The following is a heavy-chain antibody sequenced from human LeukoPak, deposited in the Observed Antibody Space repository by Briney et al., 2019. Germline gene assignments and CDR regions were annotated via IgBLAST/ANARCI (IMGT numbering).Heavy chain of an antibody. V-gene: IGHV1-18*01. Sequence: ASVKVSCKASGYTFTSYGISWVRQAPGQGLEWMGWISAYNGNTNYAQKLQGRVTMTTDTSTSTAYMELRSLRSDDTAVYYCARVGHYTLHDNWFDPWGQGTLVTVSS. CDR1: GYTFTSYG. D-gene: IGHD3-3*01. J-gene: IGHJ5*02. CDR3: ARVGHYTLHDNWFDP. CDR2: ISAYNGNT.